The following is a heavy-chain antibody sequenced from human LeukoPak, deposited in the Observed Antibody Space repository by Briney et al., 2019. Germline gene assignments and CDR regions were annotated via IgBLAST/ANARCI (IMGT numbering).Heavy chain of an antibody. CDR1: GGSISSSNW. Sequence: SETLSLTRAVSGGSISSSNWWSWVRQPPGKGLEWIGEIYHSGSTNYNPSLKSRVTISVDKSKNQFSLKLSSVTAADTAVYYCALLLGGITGTTGDYWGQGTLVAVSS. CDR3: ALLLGGITGTTGDY. D-gene: IGHD1-20*01. V-gene: IGHV4-4*02. J-gene: IGHJ4*02. CDR2: IYHSGST.